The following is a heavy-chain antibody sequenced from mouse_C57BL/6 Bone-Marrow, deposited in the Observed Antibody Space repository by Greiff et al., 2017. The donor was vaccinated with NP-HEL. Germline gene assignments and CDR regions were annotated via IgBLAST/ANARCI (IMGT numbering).Heavy chain of an antibody. CDR3: AHGYDESAMDY. CDR2: IDPSDSET. D-gene: IGHD2-2*01. CDR1: GYTFTSYW. J-gene: IGHJ4*01. V-gene: IGHV1-52*01. Sequence: QVQLKQPGAELVRPGSSVKLSCKASGYTFTSYWMHWVKQRPIQGLEWIGNIDPSDSETHYNQKFKDKATLTVDKSSSTAYMQLSSLTSEDSAVYYCAHGYDESAMDYWGQGTSVTVSS.